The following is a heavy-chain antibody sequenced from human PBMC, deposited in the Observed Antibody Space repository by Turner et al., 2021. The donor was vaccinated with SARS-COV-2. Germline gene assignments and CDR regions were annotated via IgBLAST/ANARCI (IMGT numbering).Heavy chain of an antibody. Sequence: QVQLVQSGAEVKKPGSSVTVSCKASGGPFSTYPISWVRQAPGQGLEWMGRIIPILGITTYAQKFQGRVTITADKSTSTAYMELSSLRSEDTAVYYCARDEEGIAAAYYYAMDVWGQGTTVTVSS. V-gene: IGHV1-69*04. CDR3: ARDEEGIAAAYYYAMDV. CDR1: GGPFSTYP. CDR2: IIPILGIT. D-gene: IGHD6-13*01. J-gene: IGHJ6*02.